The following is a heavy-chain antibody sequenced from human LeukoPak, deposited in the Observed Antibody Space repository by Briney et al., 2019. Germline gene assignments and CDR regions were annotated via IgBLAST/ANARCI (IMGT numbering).Heavy chain of an antibody. D-gene: IGHD3-10*01. CDR3: TTLPLIRGVGGGY. CDR2: ISYDGSNK. V-gene: IGHV3-30-3*01. CDR1: GFTFSSYA. J-gene: IGHJ4*02. Sequence: GGSLRLSCAASGFTFSSYAMHWVRQAPGKGLEWVAVISYDGSNKYYADSVKGRFTISRDNSKNTLYLQMNSLRAEDTAVYYCTTLPLIRGVGGGYWGQGTLVTVSS.